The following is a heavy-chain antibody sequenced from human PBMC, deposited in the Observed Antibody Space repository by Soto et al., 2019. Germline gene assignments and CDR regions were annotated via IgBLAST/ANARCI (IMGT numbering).Heavy chain of an antibody. J-gene: IGHJ4*02. Sequence: QVQLQESGPGLVKPSETLSLTCTVSGGSISSYYWSWIRQPAGKGLEWIGRIYTSGSTNYNPSLRSRVTMSVDTSKNQFSLKLSSVTAADTAVYYCARAGRRWLQLYYFDYWGQGTLVTVSS. V-gene: IGHV4-4*07. CDR2: IYTSGST. D-gene: IGHD5-12*01. CDR3: ARAGRRWLQLYYFDY. CDR1: GGSISSYY.